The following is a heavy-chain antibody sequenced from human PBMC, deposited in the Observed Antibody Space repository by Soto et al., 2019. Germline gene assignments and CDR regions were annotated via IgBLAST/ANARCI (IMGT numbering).Heavy chain of an antibody. CDR1: GGSFSGYY. J-gene: IGHJ6*02. Sequence: SETLSLTCAVYGGSFSGYYWSWIRQPPGKGLEWIGEINHSGSTNYNPSLKSRVTISLDTSKNQFSLKLSSVTAADTAVYYCARGPQGNIYGRSNYYYYGMDVWGQGTTVTVSS. CDR3: ARGPQGNIYGRSNYYYYGMDV. D-gene: IGHD1-1*01. CDR2: INHSGST. V-gene: IGHV4-34*01.